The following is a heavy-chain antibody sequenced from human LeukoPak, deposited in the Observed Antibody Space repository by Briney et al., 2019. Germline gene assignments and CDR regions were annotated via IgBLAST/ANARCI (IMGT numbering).Heavy chain of an antibody. J-gene: IGHJ1*01. CDR1: GFTFSSYW. Sequence: QAGESLTLTCAASGFTFSSYWMHWVRQAPGKGLVWVSRIKSDGSTNYADSVKGRFTISRDNAKNTVSLQMNSLRAEDTGVYYCARVPSEIGSYYPENFRHWGQGTLVSVSS. V-gene: IGHV3-74*01. D-gene: IGHD3-10*01. CDR2: IKSDGST. CDR3: ARVPSEIGSYYPENFRH.